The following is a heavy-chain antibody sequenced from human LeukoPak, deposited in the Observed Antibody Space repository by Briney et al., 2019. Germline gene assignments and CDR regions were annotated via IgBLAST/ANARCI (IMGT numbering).Heavy chain of an antibody. J-gene: IGHJ4*02. CDR1: GYTLTGYY. CDR3: ARDSTPMTVVRGIISFFDY. CDR2: INPNSGDA. D-gene: IGHD3-10*01. Sequence: GASVKVSCKASGYTLTGYYMHWVRQAPGQGLEWMGWINPNSGDANYAQNFQGRVTMTRDTSISTTYMELSRLRSDDTAVYYCARDSTPMTVVRGIISFFDYWGQGTLVTVSS. V-gene: IGHV1-2*02.